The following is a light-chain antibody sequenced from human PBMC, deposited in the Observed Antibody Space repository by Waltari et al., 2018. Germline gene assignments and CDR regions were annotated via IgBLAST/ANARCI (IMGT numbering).Light chain of an antibody. CDR2: GAA. CDR3: QQYNDLMYS. V-gene: IGKV3-11*01. Sequence: IVMTQSPAKLSFSPGEAATLSCRASQSVGTSVAWYQQKFGQAPTRLFHGAAFRASDIPDRFRGSGSGTDFTLTISSLEPEDVGIYHCQQYNDLMYSFGQGTKLEIK. J-gene: IGKJ2*03. CDR1: QSVGTS.